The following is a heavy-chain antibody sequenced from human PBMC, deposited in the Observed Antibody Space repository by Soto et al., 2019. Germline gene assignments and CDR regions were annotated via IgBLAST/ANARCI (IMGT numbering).Heavy chain of an antibody. CDR2: MNPQTGNT. CDR1: GYTFTRYD. V-gene: IGHV1-8*01. D-gene: IGHD6-6*01. J-gene: IGHJ6*03. CDR3: ARLSEESSSSNYYYFYMDV. Sequence: QVQLVQSGSEGKEPGASMKISRQASGYTFTRYDITWVRQATGQGLEWMGWMNPQTGNTAYAEKFQGRVTMTRSTSINTAYMELSGLRSEDTAVYYCARLSEESSSSNYYYFYMDVWGKGSTVTVSS.